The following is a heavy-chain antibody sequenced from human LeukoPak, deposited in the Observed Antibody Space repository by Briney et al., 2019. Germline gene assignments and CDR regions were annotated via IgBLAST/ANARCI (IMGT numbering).Heavy chain of an antibody. CDR1: GFTFSSYG. D-gene: IGHD6-13*01. Sequence: GGSLRLSCAASGFTFSSYGMHWVRQAPGKGLEWVAFIRYDGSNKYYADSVKGRFTISRDNSKNTLYLQMNSLRAEDTAVYYCARRKLRIAAAGSDSGAFDYWGQGTLVTVSS. J-gene: IGHJ4*02. CDR3: ARRKLRIAAAGSDSGAFDY. CDR2: IRYDGSNK. V-gene: IGHV3-30*02.